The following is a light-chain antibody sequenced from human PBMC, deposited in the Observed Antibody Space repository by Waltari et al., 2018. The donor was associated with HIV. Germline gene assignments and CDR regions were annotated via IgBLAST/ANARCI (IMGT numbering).Light chain of an antibody. CDR3: VTWDDSLSGMV. J-gene: IGLJ3*02. CDR2: SNN. Sequence: QSVLTQPPSASGTPGQRVTISCSGSSSNIDNNNVNWYQQLPGTAPKLLIYSNNQRPSGVPDRISGSKSGTSASLAISGLQSEDEADYYCVTWDDSLSGMVFGGGTKLTVL. CDR1: SSNIDNNN. V-gene: IGLV1-44*01.